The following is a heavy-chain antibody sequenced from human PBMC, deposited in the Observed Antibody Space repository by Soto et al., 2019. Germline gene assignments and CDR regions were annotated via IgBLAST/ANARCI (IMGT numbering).Heavy chain of an antibody. V-gene: IGHV3-53*01. CDR1: GFTVSSNY. CDR3: ARGPYTDGLDV. Sequence: PWGSLRLSCSASGFTVSSNYMSWFRQAPGKGLEWVSVIYSGGSTYYADSVKGRFTISRDNSKNTLYLQMNSLRAEDTAVYYCARGPYTDGLDVWGQGTTVTVSS. J-gene: IGHJ6*02. CDR2: IYSGGST. D-gene: IGHD4-4*01.